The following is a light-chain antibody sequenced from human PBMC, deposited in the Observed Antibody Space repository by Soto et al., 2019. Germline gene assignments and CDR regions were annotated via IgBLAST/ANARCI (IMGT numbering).Light chain of an antibody. CDR2: EAI. Sequence: EIVLTQSPATLSLSPGERATLACRATQSVDNYLAWYQHKPGQAPRLLIYEAIIRATGIPARFSATGSGTDFTLTISRLEPEDFAVYYCQQYGSSPTWTFGQGTKVDIK. V-gene: IGKV3-20*01. CDR1: QSVDNY. CDR3: QQYGSSPTWT. J-gene: IGKJ1*01.